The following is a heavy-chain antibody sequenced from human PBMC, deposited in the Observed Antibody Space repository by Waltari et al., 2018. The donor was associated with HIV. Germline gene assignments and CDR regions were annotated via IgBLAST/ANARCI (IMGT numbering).Heavy chain of an antibody. CDR2: INHSGST. V-gene: IGHV4-34*01. CDR1: GGSFSGYY. Sequence: QVQLQQWGAGLLKPSETLSLTCAVYGGSFSGYYWSWIRQPPGKGLEWIGEINHSGSTNYNPSLKSRVTISVDTSKNQFSLKLSSVTAADTAVYYCARAPAGIVVVPAAPPLYYYGMDVWGQGTTVTVSS. J-gene: IGHJ6*02. CDR3: ARAPAGIVVVPAAPPLYYYGMDV. D-gene: IGHD2-2*01.